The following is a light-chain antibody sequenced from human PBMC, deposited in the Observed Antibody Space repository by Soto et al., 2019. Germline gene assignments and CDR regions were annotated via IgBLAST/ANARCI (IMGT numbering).Light chain of an antibody. CDR1: QSVRSH. V-gene: IGKV3D-15*01. Sequence: EIVLTQSPATRSLSPGETATLSCRASQSVRSHLAWFQQKPGQAPRLLMYGVSTRATGMPARFSGSGSGTEFSLIISSLQSEDIADYYCQQYSDWPLTFGGGTKVDIK. J-gene: IGKJ4*01. CDR2: GVS. CDR3: QQYSDWPLT.